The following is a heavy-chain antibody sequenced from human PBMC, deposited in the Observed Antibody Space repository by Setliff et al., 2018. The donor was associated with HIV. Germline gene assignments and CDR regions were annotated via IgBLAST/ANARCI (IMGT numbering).Heavy chain of an antibody. CDR3: AKPTNEFYPRAFDA. V-gene: IGHV3-23*01. CDR1: GFAFSTFD. Sequence: PGGSLRLSCAASGFAFSTFDMNWVRQTPEKGLEWVSAVSPSSIVTYYADSVKGRFTVSRDDSKNMLFLQMNSLGPEDTAIYYCAKPTNEFYPRAFDAWGPGTMVTVSS. J-gene: IGHJ3*01. CDR2: VSPSSIVT.